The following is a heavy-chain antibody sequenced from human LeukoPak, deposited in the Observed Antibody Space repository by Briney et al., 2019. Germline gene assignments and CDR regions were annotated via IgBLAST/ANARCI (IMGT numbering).Heavy chain of an antibody. CDR1: GYIFTTYF. J-gene: IGHJ5*02. V-gene: IGHV1-46*01. CDR2: INPRGGST. D-gene: IGHD6-13*01. CDR3: ARDRGSSSYPFDP. Sequence: ASVKVSCKASGYIFTTYFMHWLRQAPGQGPEWMGIINPRGGSTDYAQKFQGRVTITADKSTSTAYMELSSLRSEDTAVYYCARDRGSSSYPFDPWGQGTLVTVSS.